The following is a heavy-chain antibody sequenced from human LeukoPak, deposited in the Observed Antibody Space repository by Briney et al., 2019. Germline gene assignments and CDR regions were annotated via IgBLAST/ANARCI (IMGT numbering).Heavy chain of an antibody. D-gene: IGHD3-10*01. CDR3: AREGMYYYGSGKSNAFDI. J-gene: IGHJ3*02. V-gene: IGHV1-8*03. Sequence: ASVKVSCKASGYTFTSYDINWVRQAPGQGLEWMGWMNPNSGNTGYAQKFQGRVTITRNTSISTAYMELSSLRSEDTAVYYCAREGMYYYGSGKSNAFDIWGQGTMVTVSS. CDR2: MNPNSGNT. CDR1: GYTFTSYD.